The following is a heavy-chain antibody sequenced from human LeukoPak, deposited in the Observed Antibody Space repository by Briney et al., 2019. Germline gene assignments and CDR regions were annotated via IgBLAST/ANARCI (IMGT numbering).Heavy chain of an antibody. Sequence: KSSETLSLTCAVYGGSFSGYYWSWIRQPPGKGLEWIGEINHSGSTNYNPSLKSRVTISVDTSKNQFSLKLSSVTAADTAVYYCATLSRYCSSTSCYTDFDYWGQGTLVTVSS. CDR2: INHSGST. D-gene: IGHD2-2*02. V-gene: IGHV4-34*01. J-gene: IGHJ4*02. CDR3: ATLSRYCSSTSCYTDFDY. CDR1: GGSFSGYY.